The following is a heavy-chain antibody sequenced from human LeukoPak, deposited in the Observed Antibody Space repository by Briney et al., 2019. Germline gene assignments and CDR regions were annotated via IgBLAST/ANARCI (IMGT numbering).Heavy chain of an antibody. CDR2: LSHNADNT. CDR1: GFTFSSYA. Sequence: PGGSLRLSCAASGFTFSSYAMSWVRQAPGKGLEWVSGLSHNADNTYYADSVKGRFTVSRDNSMNTLYLQMDSLGAEDTAIYYCVKHTATIRGYIDYWGQGALVTVSS. J-gene: IGHJ4*02. CDR3: VKHTATIRGYIDY. V-gene: IGHV3-23*01. D-gene: IGHD5-12*01.